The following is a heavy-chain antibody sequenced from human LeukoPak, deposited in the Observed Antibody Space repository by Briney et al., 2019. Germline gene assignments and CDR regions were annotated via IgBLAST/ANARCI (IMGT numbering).Heavy chain of an antibody. CDR2: INPNSGGT. J-gene: IGHJ6*03. D-gene: IGHD3-3*01. CDR1: GYTFTGYY. CDR3: ARGLRALDFWSGSYYMDV. V-gene: IGHV1-2*02. Sequence: ASVKVSCKASGYTFTGYYTHWVRQAPGQGLEWMGWINPNSGGTNYAQKFQGRVTMTRDTSISTAYMELSRLRSDDTAVYYCARGLRALDFWSGSYYMDVWGKGTTVTVSS.